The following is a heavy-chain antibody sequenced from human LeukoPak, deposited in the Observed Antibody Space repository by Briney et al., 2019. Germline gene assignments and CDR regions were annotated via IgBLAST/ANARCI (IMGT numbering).Heavy chain of an antibody. Sequence: GGSLRLPCAASGFTFSSSAMTWVRQAPGKGLEWVSTIGGSGVNTYYADSVKGRFTISRDNSKNTVYVQMNSLRAEDTAVYYCAKKVGDYRSPFDYWGQGTLVTVSS. CDR3: AKKVGDYRSPFDY. D-gene: IGHD4-17*01. V-gene: IGHV3-23*01. CDR2: IGGSGVNT. J-gene: IGHJ4*02. CDR1: GFTFSSSA.